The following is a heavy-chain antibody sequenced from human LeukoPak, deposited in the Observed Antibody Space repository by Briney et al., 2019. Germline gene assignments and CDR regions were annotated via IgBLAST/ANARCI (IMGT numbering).Heavy chain of an antibody. D-gene: IGHD4-17*01. J-gene: IGHJ6*02. V-gene: IGHV3-9*01. CDR1: GFTFSSYA. CDR2: ISWNSGSI. Sequence: PGGSLRLSCAASGFTFSSYAMSWVRQAPGKGLEWVSGISWNSGSIGYADSVKGRFTISRDNAKNSLYLQMNSLRAEDTALYYCAKGYGDYFGGMDVWGQGTTVTVSS. CDR3: AKGYGDYFGGMDV.